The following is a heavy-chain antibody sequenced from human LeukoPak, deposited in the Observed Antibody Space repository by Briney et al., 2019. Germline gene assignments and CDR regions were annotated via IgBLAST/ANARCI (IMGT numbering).Heavy chain of an antibody. D-gene: IGHD5-18*01. J-gene: IGHJ6*03. V-gene: IGHV3-30*02. CDR2: IRYDGSNK. CDR3: AMIVDTAMVRGFPYYMDV. CDR1: GFTFSSYG. Sequence: QSGGSLRLSCAASGFTFSSYGMHWVRQAPGKGLEWVAFIRYDGSNKYYADSVRGRFTISRDNSKNTLYLQMNSLGAEDTAVYYCAMIVDTAMVRGFPYYMDVWGKGTTVTVSS.